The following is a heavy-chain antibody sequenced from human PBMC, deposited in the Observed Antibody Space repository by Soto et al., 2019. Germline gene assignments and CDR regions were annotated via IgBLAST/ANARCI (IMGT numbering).Heavy chain of an antibody. J-gene: IGHJ4*02. CDR2: INPNSGGT. CDR1: GYIFTDYY. Sequence: ASVKVSCKTSGYIFTDYYIHCVRQAPGQGLEWMGWINPNSGGTNYAQKFQDWVTMTRDTSINTAYMEVNRLRSDDTAVYYCARPSGYYPYYFDDWGQGTQVTVSS. CDR3: ARPSGYYPYYFDD. V-gene: IGHV1-2*04. D-gene: IGHD3-22*01.